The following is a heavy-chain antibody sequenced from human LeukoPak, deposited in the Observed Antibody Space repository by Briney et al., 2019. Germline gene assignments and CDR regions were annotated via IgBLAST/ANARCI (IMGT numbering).Heavy chain of an antibody. Sequence: PGGSLRLSCAASGFTFSSYDMHWVRQATGKGLEWVSAIGTAGDTYYPGSVKGRFTISRENAKNSLYLQMNSLRAGDTAVYYCARVGPGNVFDIWGQGTMVTVSS. CDR1: GFTFSSYD. J-gene: IGHJ3*02. D-gene: IGHD1-1*01. CDR2: IGTAGDT. V-gene: IGHV3-13*01. CDR3: ARVGPGNVFDI.